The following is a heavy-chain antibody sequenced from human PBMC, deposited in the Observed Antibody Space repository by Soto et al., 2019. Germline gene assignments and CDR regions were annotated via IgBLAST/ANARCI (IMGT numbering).Heavy chain of an antibody. CDR2: MYHSGST. Sequence: QVQLQESGPGLVKPSQTLSLTCTVSGGSISSGDYYWGWIRQPPGKGLEWIGYMYHSGSTYYNPSLKSRVTISLDTSKNQFSLRLSSVTAADTAVYYCARGGAAAGAYWGQGTLVTVSS. J-gene: IGHJ4*02. D-gene: IGHD6-13*01. CDR1: GGSISSGDYY. CDR3: ARGGAAAGAY. V-gene: IGHV4-30-4*01.